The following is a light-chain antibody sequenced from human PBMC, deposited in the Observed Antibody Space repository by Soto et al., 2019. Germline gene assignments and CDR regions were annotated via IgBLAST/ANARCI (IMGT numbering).Light chain of an antibody. CDR1: QSVTSF. Sequence: EIVSTQSPATLSSSPGERATLSCRASQSVTSFLAWYQQKPGQAPRLLIYDASNRAAGIPARFSGSGSGTDFTLTISNVEPEDFAFYYCQQRTNWQIAFGQGTRLEIK. V-gene: IGKV3-11*01. J-gene: IGKJ5*01. CDR3: QQRTNWQIA. CDR2: DAS.